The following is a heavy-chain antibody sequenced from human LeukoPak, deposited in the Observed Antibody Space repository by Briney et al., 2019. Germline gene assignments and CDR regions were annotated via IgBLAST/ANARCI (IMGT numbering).Heavy chain of an antibody. V-gene: IGHV3-66*04. CDR3: VKPFSGSYYGYFDY. D-gene: IGHD1-26*01. CDR2: ISSAGTT. Sequence: PGGSLRLSCAASGFTVSSSYMSWVRQAPGKGLEWVSIISSAGTTYYADSVKGRFTISRDNSKNTLYLQMSSLRADDTAVYYCVKPFSGSYYGYFDYWGQGTLVTVSS. J-gene: IGHJ4*02. CDR1: GFTVSSSY.